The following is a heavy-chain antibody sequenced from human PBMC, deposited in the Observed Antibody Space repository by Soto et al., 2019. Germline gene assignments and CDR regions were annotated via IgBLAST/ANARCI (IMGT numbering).Heavy chain of an antibody. CDR2: ISAYNGNT. D-gene: IGHD3-22*01. Sequence: ASVKVSCKASGYTFTSYGISWVRQAPGQGLEWMGWISAYNGNTNYAQKLQGRVTMTTDTSTSTAYMELRSLRSDDTAVYYCARATYFYDSSGYGPHMVPYYFDYWGQGTLVTVSS. V-gene: IGHV1-18*01. J-gene: IGHJ4*02. CDR3: ARATYFYDSSGYGPHMVPYYFDY. CDR1: GYTFTSYG.